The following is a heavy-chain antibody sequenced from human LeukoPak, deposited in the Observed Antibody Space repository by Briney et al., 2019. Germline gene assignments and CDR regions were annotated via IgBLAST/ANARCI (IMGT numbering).Heavy chain of an antibody. J-gene: IGHJ4*02. V-gene: IGHV3-53*01. CDR2: IYSGGST. CDR1: GFSFSSYG. Sequence: GGSLRLSCAASGFSFSSYGMSWVRQAPGKGLEWVSVIYSGGSTYYADSVKGRFTISRDNSKNTLYLQMNSLRAEDTAVYYCARESGHSSSWYDYWGQGTLVTVSS. D-gene: IGHD6-13*01. CDR3: ARESGHSSSWYDY.